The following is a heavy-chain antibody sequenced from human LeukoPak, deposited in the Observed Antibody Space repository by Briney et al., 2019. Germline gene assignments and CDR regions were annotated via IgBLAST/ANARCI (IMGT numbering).Heavy chain of an antibody. CDR2: VYYSGST. CDR3: ARGGGWSPYYFDY. Sequence: KPSETLSLTCTVSGGSISSYYWSWIRQPPGKGLEWIGYVYYSGSTNCNPSLKSRVTISVDTSKNQFSLKVSSVTAADTAVYFCARGGGWSPYYFDYWGQGTLVTVSS. J-gene: IGHJ4*02. V-gene: IGHV4-59*01. CDR1: GGSISSYY. D-gene: IGHD6-19*01.